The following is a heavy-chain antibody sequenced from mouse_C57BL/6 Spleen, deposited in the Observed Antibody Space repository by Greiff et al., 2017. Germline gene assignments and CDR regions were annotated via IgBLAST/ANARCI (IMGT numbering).Heavy chain of an antibody. Sequence: QVQLQQPGAELVKPGASVKLSCKASGYTFTSYWMHWVKQRPGQGLEWIGMIHPNSGSTNYNEKFKSKATLTVDKSSSTAYMQLSSLTSEDSAVYSCARRLDGYYAMDYWGQGTSVTVSS. V-gene: IGHV1-64*01. CDR2: IHPNSGST. CDR1: GYTFTSYW. CDR3: ARRLDGYYAMDY. D-gene: IGHD1-2*01. J-gene: IGHJ4*01.